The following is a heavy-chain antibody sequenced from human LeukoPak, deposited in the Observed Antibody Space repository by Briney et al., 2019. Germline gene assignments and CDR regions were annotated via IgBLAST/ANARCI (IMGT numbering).Heavy chain of an antibody. V-gene: IGHV3-21*01. CDR3: VRYYTRHSWYFDL. CDR2: ITSSSSYI. D-gene: IGHD3-10*01. J-gene: IGHJ2*01. CDR1: GFTFSSYN. Sequence: GGSLRLSCAASGFTFSSYNMNWVRQAPGKGLEWVSSITSSSSYIYYADSVKGRFTISRDNAKNSLYLQMDSLRAEDTAVYYCVRYYTRHSWYFDLWGRGTLVTVSS.